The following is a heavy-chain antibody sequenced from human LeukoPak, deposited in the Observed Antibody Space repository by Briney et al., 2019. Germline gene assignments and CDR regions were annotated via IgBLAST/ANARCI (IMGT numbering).Heavy chain of an antibody. CDR2: VRQDGSET. J-gene: IGHJ4*02. D-gene: IGHD6-19*01. CDR3: ARPPYSGGWYLMF. CDR1: GLTFSNYW. V-gene: IGHV3-7*01. Sequence: GGSLRLSCAASGLTFSNYWMSWVRQPPGKGQEWVANVRQDGSETYYVDSVKGRFTISRDNTKNSLYLQMNSLRAEDTAVYYCARPPYSGGWYLMFWGQGTLVTVSS.